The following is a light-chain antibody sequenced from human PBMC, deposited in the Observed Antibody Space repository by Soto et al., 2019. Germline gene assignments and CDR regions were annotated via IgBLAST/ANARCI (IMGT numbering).Light chain of an antibody. CDR3: QQYKDYTWT. CDR2: KAS. J-gene: IGKJ1*01. V-gene: IGKV1-5*03. Sequence: DIQMTQSPSTLSASVGDRVTITCRASQSISSWLAWYQQKPGKAPKLLIYKASTLEIGVPSRFSGSGSGTEFTLTISSLQPDDFTTFYCQQYKDYTWTFGQGTKVDIK. CDR1: QSISSW.